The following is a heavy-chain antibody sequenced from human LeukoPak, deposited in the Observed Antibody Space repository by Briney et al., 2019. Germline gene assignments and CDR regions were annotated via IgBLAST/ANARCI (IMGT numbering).Heavy chain of an antibody. CDR3: ARSPAAGTWSPYYYGMDV. D-gene: IGHD6-13*01. V-gene: IGHV1-46*01. J-gene: IGHJ6*02. CDR1: GYTFTSYY. CDR2: INPSGGST. Sequence: EASVKVSCKASGYTFTSYYMHWVRQAPGQGLEWMGIINPSGGSTSYAQKFQGRVTMTRDTSTSTVYMELSSLRSEDTAVYYCARSPAAGTWSPYYYGMDVWGQGTTVTVSS.